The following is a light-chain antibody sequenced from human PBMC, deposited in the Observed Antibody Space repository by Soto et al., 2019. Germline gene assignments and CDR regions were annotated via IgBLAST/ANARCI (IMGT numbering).Light chain of an antibody. CDR2: SNN. CDR1: SSNIGSNY. J-gene: IGLJ3*02. Sequence: QSVLTQPPSASGTPGQRVTISCSGSSSNIGSNYVYWYQQLPGTAPKLLIYSNNQRPSGVPDRFSGSKSGTSASLAISGLRSEDEADYYCAAWDDSLSGHNWVSGGGTKLTVL. V-gene: IGLV1-47*02. CDR3: AAWDDSLSGHNWV.